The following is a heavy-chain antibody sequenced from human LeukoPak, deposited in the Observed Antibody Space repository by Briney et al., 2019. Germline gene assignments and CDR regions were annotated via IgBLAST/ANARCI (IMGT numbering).Heavy chain of an antibody. Sequence: GGSLRLSCAASGFTFSSYAMHWVHLAPGKGLEWVAVIWYDGNNIYYVDSVKGRFTISRDNSKNKLYLQMNSLRAEDTAVYYCARESTRGISPDYWGQGTLVTVSS. CDR1: GFTFSSYA. V-gene: IGHV3-33*01. CDR2: IWYDGNNI. CDR3: ARESTRGISPDY. D-gene: IGHD5/OR15-5a*01. J-gene: IGHJ4*02.